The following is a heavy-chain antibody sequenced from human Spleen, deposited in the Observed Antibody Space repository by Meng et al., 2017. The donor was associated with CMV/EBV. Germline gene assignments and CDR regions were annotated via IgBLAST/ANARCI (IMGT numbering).Heavy chain of an antibody. Sequence: GESLKISCAASGFSFSRYWMHWVRQVPGKGLVWVSRTNEDGTITNYADSVKGRFTISRDNAKNSLYLQMNSLRAEDTAVYYCARDRSSGWYDYWGQGTLVTVSS. CDR2: TNEDGTIT. CDR3: ARDRSSGWYDY. CDR1: GFSFSRYW. D-gene: IGHD6-19*01. J-gene: IGHJ4*02. V-gene: IGHV3-74*01.